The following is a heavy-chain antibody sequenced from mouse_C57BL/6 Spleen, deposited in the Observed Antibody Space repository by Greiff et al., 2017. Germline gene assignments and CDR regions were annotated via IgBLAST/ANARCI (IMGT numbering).Heavy chain of an antibody. CDR2: IYPGDGDT. D-gene: IGHD2-1*01. V-gene: IGHV1-82*01. J-gene: IGHJ4*01. Sequence: QVQLQQSGPELVKPGASVTISCKASGYAFSSSWMNWVKQRPGKGLEWIGRIYPGDGDTNYNGKFKGKATLTADKSSSTAYMQLSSLTSEDSAVYFCAKEIYYGNLYAMDYWGQGTSVTVSS. CDR1: GYAFSSSW. CDR3: AKEIYYGNLYAMDY.